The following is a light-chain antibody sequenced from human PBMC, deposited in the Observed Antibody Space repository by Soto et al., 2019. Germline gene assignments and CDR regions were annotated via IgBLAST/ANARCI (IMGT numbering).Light chain of an antibody. Sequence: ILMTQSPATLSVSPGERATLSCRASQSVSNNLAWYQQKPGQAPRLLIYDASTRATGIPARFSGSGSGKEFPLTISGLQSEDFGVYYCQQYNNWPPWTFGQGTKVEIK. CDR1: QSVSNN. CDR2: DAS. J-gene: IGKJ1*01. CDR3: QQYNNWPPWT. V-gene: IGKV3-15*01.